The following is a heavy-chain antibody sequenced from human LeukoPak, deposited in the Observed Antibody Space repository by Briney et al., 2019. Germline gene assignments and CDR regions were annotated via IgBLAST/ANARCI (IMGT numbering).Heavy chain of an antibody. J-gene: IGHJ4*02. CDR3: ARDHPYYHDN. Sequence: PGGSLSLSCAASGFPVSGNYMSWVRQAPGKGLEWVSVIYSAGSTYYADSVRGRFTISRDNSKNALYLQMNSLRAEDTAVYYCARDHPYYHDNWGQGTLVTVSS. D-gene: IGHD3-22*01. CDR1: GFPVSGNY. V-gene: IGHV3-53*01. CDR2: IYSAGST.